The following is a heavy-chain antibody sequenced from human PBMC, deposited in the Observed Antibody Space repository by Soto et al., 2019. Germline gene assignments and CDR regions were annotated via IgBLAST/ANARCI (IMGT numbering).Heavy chain of an antibody. Sequence: QVQLVESGGGVVQPGRSLRLSCAASGFTFSSYAMHWVRQAPGKGLEWVAVISYDGSNKYYADSVKGRFTISRDNSKNTLYLQMNSLRAEDTAVYYCARDQYYDILTGYLHFDYWGQGTLVTVSS. V-gene: IGHV3-30-3*01. J-gene: IGHJ4*02. D-gene: IGHD3-9*01. CDR2: ISYDGSNK. CDR3: ARDQYYDILTGYLHFDY. CDR1: GFTFSSYA.